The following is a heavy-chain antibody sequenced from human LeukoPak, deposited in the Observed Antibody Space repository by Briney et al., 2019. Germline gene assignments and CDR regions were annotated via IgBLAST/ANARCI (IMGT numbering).Heavy chain of an antibody. V-gene: IGHV4-39*01. D-gene: IGHD3-16*02. CDR2: IYYSGST. CDR3: ARHPTSLMITFGGVIRKGAFDI. J-gene: IGHJ3*02. Sequence: SETLSLTCTVSGGSISSSSYYWGWIRQPPGKGLEWIGSIYYSGSTYYNPSLKSRVTISVDMSKNQFSLKLSSVTAADTAVYYCARHPTSLMITFGGVIRKGAFDIWGQGTMVTVSS. CDR1: GGSISSSSYY.